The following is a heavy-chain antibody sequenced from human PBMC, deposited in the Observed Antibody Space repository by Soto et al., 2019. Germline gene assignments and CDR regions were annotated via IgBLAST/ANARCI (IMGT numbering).Heavy chain of an antibody. CDR3: ASIPRGSSFGWFDY. CDR2: ISHSGST. CDR1: GGSISSYY. J-gene: IGHJ4*02. D-gene: IGHD5-18*01. V-gene: IGHV4-59*01. Sequence: ETLSLTCTVSGGSISSYYWSWFRQPPGKGLEWIGYISHSGSTKYNPSLESRVTMPIDTSRHQFSLKLSFVTAADTAVYYCASIPRGSSFGWFDYWGQG.